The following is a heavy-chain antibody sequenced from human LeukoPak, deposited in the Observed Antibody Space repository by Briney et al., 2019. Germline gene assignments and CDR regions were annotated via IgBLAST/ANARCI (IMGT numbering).Heavy chain of an antibody. D-gene: IGHD3-22*01. V-gene: IGHV3-30-3*01. Sequence: GGSLRLSCAASGFTFSSYAMHWVRQAPGKGLEWVEVISYDGSNKYYADSVKGRFTISRDNSKNTLYLQMNSLRAEDTAVYYCARDLYYYDSSGYYYLSYYYYGMDVWGQGTTVTVSS. J-gene: IGHJ6*02. CDR1: GFTFSSYA. CDR3: ARDLYYYDSSGYYYLSYYYYGMDV. CDR2: ISYDGSNK.